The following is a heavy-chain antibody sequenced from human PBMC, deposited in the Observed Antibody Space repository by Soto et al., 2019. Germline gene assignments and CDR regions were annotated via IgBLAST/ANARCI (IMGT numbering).Heavy chain of an antibody. CDR3: ARAALPIEADF. J-gene: IGHJ4*02. D-gene: IGHD5-12*01. CDR1: GFTFTILV. CDR2: INTYNDKP. Sequence: VRVGQSGAEVKKPGASVKDPCKTSGFTFTILVITGARQAPEQGLEWVGWINTYNDKPNYARNVQERVTITTDTSMTTAQMELLTPKSDGTAVYSCARAALPIEADFWGQGRLVSVSS. V-gene: IGHV1-18*01.